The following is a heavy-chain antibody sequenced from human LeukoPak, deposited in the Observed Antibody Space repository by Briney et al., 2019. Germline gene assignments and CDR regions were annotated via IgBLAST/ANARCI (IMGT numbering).Heavy chain of an antibody. CDR3: ARDSSGYYLSIDY. Sequence: GGSLRLSCAASGFTVSSNYMSWVRQAPGKGLEGVSVIYSGGSTYYADYVKGRFTISRDNYKTTLYLQMNSLRAEDTAVYYCARDSSGYYLSIDYWGQGTLVTVSS. CDR2: IYSGGST. J-gene: IGHJ4*02. CDR1: GFTVSSNY. V-gene: IGHV3-66*02. D-gene: IGHD3-22*01.